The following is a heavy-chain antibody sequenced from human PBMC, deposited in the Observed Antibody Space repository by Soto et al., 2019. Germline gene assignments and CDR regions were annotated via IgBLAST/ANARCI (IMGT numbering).Heavy chain of an antibody. CDR2: IYHSGSI. J-gene: IGHJ4*02. CDR1: GGSISSGGYY. V-gene: IGHV4-30-2*01. CDR3: ARVPDY. Sequence: SVTLSLTFAVSGGSISSGGYYRSWIRQPPGKGLGGIGYIYHSGSIYYNPSLKSRVTISVDRSKNQFSLKLSFVSPADTAVHYCARVPDYWGKGSLVTGSS.